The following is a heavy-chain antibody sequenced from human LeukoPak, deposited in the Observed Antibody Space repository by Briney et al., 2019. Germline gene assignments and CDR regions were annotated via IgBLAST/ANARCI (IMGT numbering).Heavy chain of an antibody. CDR2: ISGSGGST. Sequence: PGGFLRLSCAASGFTFSSYAMSWVRQAPGKGLEWVSAISGSGGSTYYADSVKGRFTISRDNSKNTLYLQMNSLRAEDTAVYYCAKVVDSSGWYEFDYWGQGTLVTVSS. CDR1: GFTFSSYA. J-gene: IGHJ4*02. D-gene: IGHD6-19*01. CDR3: AKVVDSSGWYEFDY. V-gene: IGHV3-23*01.